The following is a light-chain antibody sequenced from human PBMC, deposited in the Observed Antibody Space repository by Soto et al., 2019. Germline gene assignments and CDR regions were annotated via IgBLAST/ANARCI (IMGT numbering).Light chain of an antibody. CDR3: QQRSNWPRT. Sequence: TLLTQSPATLSLSPGERATLSCRASQSVSSFLAWYQQKPGQAPRLLIYDASNRATGIPARFSGSGSGTDFTLTISSLEPEDFAVYYCQQRSNWPRTFGQGTKVDIK. CDR2: DAS. V-gene: IGKV3-11*01. CDR1: QSVSSF. J-gene: IGKJ1*01.